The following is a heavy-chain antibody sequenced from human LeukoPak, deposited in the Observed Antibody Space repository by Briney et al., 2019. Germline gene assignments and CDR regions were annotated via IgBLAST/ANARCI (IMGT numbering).Heavy chain of an antibody. J-gene: IGHJ3*02. CDR3: TTAAGRELFNDAFDI. V-gene: IGHV3-15*01. D-gene: IGHD1-26*01. Sequence: KCGGSLRLSCAASGFTFSNAWMSWVRQAPGKGLEWVGRIKSKTDGGTTDYAAPVKGRFTISRDDSKNTLYLQMNSLKTEDTAVYYCTTAAGRELFNDAFDIWGQGTMVTVSS. CDR2: IKSKTDGGTT. CDR1: GFTFSNAW.